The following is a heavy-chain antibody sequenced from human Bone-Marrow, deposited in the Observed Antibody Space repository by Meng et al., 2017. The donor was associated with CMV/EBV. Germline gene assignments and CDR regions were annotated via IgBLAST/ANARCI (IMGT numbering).Heavy chain of an antibody. D-gene: IGHD7-27*01. CDR1: GFTFSSYS. CDR2: ISSSSSYI. Sequence: GESLKISCAASGFTFSSYSMNWVRQAPGKGLEWVSSISSSSSYIYYADSVKGRFTISRDNAKNSLYLQMNSLRAEDTAVYYCAREGGAGEVDGMDVWGQGTTVTVSS. CDR3: AREGGAGEVDGMDV. V-gene: IGHV3-21*01. J-gene: IGHJ6*02.